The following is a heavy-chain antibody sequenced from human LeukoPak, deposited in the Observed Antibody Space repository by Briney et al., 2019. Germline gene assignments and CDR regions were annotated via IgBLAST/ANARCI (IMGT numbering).Heavy chain of an antibody. V-gene: IGHV4-38-2*02. CDR2: VYHNGET. D-gene: IGHD1-26*01. CDR1: GSSISTNYY. J-gene: IGHJ6*03. CDR3: VTPRSWELSNMAV. Sequence: SETLSLTCTVPGSSISTNYYWAWIRQSPGTGLEWIGSVYHNGETYYNPSLKSRVIISVDTSRNDFSLRLTSVTAADTALYYCVTPRSWELSNMAVWGKGTTVIVSS.